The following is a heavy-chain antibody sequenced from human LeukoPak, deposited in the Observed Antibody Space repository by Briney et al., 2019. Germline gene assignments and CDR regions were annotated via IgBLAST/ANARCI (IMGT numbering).Heavy chain of an antibody. J-gene: IGHJ4*02. CDR2: ISPHNGHT. CDR3: AKTRDTVLNEY. CDR1: GYILTNYG. V-gene: IGHV1-18*04. Sequence: GASVKVPCKASGYILTNYGISWVRQPPALGLQWMGCISPHNGHTNFEPSLQDRLTMTTDTSTSTAYMELRSLRSDDTAVYYCAKTRDTVLNEYWGRGTLVTVSS.